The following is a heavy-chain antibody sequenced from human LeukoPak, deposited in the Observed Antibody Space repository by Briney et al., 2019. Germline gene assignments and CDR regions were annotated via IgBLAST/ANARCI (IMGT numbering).Heavy chain of an antibody. V-gene: IGHV3-21*01. Sequence: PGGSLRLSCAASGFTFSDYNMNWVRQAPGEGLEWVSSISPSSSYIYYADSVKGRFTISRDNAKNSLYLQMNSLRVEDTAVYYCARGNIRGYSYGFDSWGQGTLVTVSS. D-gene: IGHD5-18*01. CDR2: ISPSSSYI. CDR1: GFTFSDYN. CDR3: ARGNIRGYSYGFDS. J-gene: IGHJ4*02.